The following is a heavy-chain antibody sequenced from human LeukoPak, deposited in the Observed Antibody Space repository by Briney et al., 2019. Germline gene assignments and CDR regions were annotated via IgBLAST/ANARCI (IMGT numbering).Heavy chain of an antibody. CDR2: ISYDGSNK. CDR1: GFTFSSYA. Sequence: GGSLRLSCAASGFTFSSYAMHWVRQAPGKGLERVAVISYDGSNKYYADSVKGRFTISRDNSNNTVYMQMNSLRVEDTAVYHCAKEDYYGSGSYLGYWGQGTPVTVYS. CDR3: AKEDYYGSGSYLGY. J-gene: IGHJ4*02. D-gene: IGHD3-10*01. V-gene: IGHV3-30-3*01.